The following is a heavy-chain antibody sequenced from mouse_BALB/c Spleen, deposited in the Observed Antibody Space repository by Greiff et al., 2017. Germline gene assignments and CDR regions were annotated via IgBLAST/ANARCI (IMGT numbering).Heavy chain of an antibody. J-gene: IGHJ3*01. Sequence: VQVVESGPGLVAPSQSLSITCTVSGFSLTSYGVHWVRQPPGKGLEWLGVIWAGGSTNYNSALMSRLSISKDNSKSQVFLKMNSLQTDDTAMYYCARGGLRPAWFAYWGQGTLVTVSA. CDR3: ARGGLRPAWFAY. V-gene: IGHV2-9*02. CDR1: GFSLTSYG. CDR2: IWAGGST. D-gene: IGHD2-4*01.